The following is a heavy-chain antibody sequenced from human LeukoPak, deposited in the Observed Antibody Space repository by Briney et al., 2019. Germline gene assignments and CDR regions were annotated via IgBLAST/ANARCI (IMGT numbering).Heavy chain of an antibody. Sequence: SVKVSCKASGGTFSSYAISWVRQAPGQGLEWMGGIIPIFGTANYAQKFQGRVTITADESTSTAYMELSSLRSEDTAVYYCARDYGDYRAQFDYWAREPWSPSPQ. D-gene: IGHD4-17*01. CDR3: ARDYGDYRAQFDY. CDR1: GGTFSSYA. CDR2: IIPIFGTA. V-gene: IGHV1-69*13. J-gene: IGHJ4*02.